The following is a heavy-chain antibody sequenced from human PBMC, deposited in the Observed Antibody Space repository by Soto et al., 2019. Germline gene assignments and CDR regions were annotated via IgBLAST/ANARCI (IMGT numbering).Heavy chain of an antibody. J-gene: IGHJ5*02. CDR1: GYSFTIYW. D-gene: IGHD3-22*01. V-gene: IGHV5-10-1*01. Sequence: GESLKISCTGSGYSFTIYWISWVRQMPGKGLECMGRIDPSDSYTNYSPSFQGHVTISADKSISTAYLQWSSLKASDTAMYYCARNYYDSSCYSRWFDPWGQGTLVTVSS. CDR3: ARNYYDSSCYSRWFDP. CDR2: IDPSDSYT.